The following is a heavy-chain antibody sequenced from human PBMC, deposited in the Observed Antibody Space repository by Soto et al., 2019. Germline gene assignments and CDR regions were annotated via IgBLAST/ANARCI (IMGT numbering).Heavy chain of an antibody. Sequence: QVQLVQSGAEVKKPGSSVKVSCKTSGVSFNNNGIGWVRQAPGHGLEWMGGVSPPFRTSNYARKFQGRISITSAPSTGTVNMELSRLTSEDTAQYYSANVFYYGWGSYAPYGMDVWGQGTTVTVSS. CDR2: VSPPFRTS. J-gene: IGHJ6*02. V-gene: IGHV1-69*01. CDR3: ANVFYYGWGSYAPYGMDV. CDR1: GVSFNNNG. D-gene: IGHD3-16*01.